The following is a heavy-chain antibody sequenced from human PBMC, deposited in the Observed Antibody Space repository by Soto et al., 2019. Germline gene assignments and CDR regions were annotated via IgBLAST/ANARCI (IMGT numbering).Heavy chain of an antibody. Sequence: GGSLRLSCVASGFSITSFAMSWVRQAPGKGLEWASAISASGGSTYADSVKGRFTISRDNSKNTLYLQMNSLRVEDTAVYYCAKVLSSGSYSGALEYWGQGALVT. CDR1: GFSITSFA. J-gene: IGHJ4*02. D-gene: IGHD1-26*01. CDR3: AKVLSSGSYSGALEY. V-gene: IGHV3-23*01. CDR2: ISASGGST.